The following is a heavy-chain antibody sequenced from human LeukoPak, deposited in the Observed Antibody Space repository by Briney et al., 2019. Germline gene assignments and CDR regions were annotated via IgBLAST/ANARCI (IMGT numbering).Heavy chain of an antibody. Sequence: GGSLRLSCAASGFTFSSYGMHWVRQAPGKGLEWVAFIRYDGGNKYYADSVKGRFTISRDNSKNTLYLQMNSLRGEDSAVYYCAKDQHYDFWSGIDYWGQGTLVTVSS. CDR3: AKDQHYDFWSGIDY. CDR1: GFTFSSYG. J-gene: IGHJ4*02. CDR2: IRYDGGNK. D-gene: IGHD3-3*01. V-gene: IGHV3-30*02.